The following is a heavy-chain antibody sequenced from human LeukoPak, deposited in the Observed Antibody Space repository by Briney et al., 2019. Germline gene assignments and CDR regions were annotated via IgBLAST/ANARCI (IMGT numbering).Heavy chain of an antibody. CDR1: GGSISSHY. V-gene: IGHV4-59*11. Sequence: PSETLSLTCTVSGGSISSHYWNWIRQPPGKGLEWIGYIYYSGSTNYNPSLKSRVTISVDTPKNQFSPKLSSVTAADTAVYYCAREREGGYYGSGSSYGMDVWGQGTTVTVSS. D-gene: IGHD3-10*01. CDR3: AREREGGYYGSGSSYGMDV. CDR2: IYYSGST. J-gene: IGHJ6*02.